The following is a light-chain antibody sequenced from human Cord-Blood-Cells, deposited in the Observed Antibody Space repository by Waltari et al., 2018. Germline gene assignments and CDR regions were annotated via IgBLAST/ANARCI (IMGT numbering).Light chain of an antibody. Sequence: SSELTQHPAASVALGPTVTTPCPGPSLRSYYATSYQQKPGQAPILVLYGKNNRHAGIPDRFSGSSSGNTASLTISGGQAEDEADYYCNSRDSSGNHLVFGGGTKLTVL. CDR3: NSRDSSGNHLV. CDR1: SLRSYY. V-gene: IGLV3-19*01. CDR2: GKN. J-gene: IGLJ3*02.